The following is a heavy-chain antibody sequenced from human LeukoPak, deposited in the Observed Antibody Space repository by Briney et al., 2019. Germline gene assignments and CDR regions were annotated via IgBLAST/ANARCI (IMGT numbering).Heavy chain of an antibody. CDR2: INHSGST. Sequence: SETLSLTCAVYGGSFSGYYWSWIRQPPGKGLEWIGEINHSGSTNYNPCLKSRVTISVDTSKNQFSLKLSSVTAADTAVYYCARVRRSVTATTNNWFDPWGQGTLVTVSS. CDR1: GGSFSGYY. J-gene: IGHJ5*02. V-gene: IGHV4-34*01. D-gene: IGHD2-21*02. CDR3: ARVRRSVTATTNNWFDP.